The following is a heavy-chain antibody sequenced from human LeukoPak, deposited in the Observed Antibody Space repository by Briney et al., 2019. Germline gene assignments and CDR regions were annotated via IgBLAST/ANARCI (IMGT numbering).Heavy chain of an antibody. CDR2: IYPGDSDT. CDR3: ASSVIGYSYGFEYYFDY. Sequence: GESQKISCKGSGYSFTSYWIGWVRQMPGKGLEWMGIIYPGDSDTVYSPSFQGQVTISADKSISTAYLQWSSLKASDTAMYYCASSVIGYSYGFEYYFDYWGQGTLVTVSS. CDR1: GYSFTSYW. V-gene: IGHV5-51*01. J-gene: IGHJ4*02. D-gene: IGHD5-18*01.